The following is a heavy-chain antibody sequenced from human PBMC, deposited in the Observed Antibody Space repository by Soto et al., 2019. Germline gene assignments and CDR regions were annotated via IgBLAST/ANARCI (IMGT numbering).Heavy chain of an antibody. CDR2: INGGGGST. J-gene: IGHJ5*02. CDR3: ASGYVDPSRRNWFDP. CDR1: GFTFRSYA. D-gene: IGHD3-9*01. Sequence: EVQLLQSGGGLVQPGGSLRLSCAASGFTFRSYAMSWVRQPPGKGLACVAAINGGGGSTYYADPVKGRFTIPRDNTKNMLYLQMNSRRADDTAVYYCASGYVDPSRRNWFDPLRQGTLVTASS. V-gene: IGHV3-23*01.